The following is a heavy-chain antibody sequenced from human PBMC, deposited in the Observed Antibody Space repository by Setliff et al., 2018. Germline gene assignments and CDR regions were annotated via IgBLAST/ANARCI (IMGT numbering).Heavy chain of an antibody. V-gene: IGHV1-18*01. CDR1: GYSLNTYG. D-gene: IGHD2-21*01. Sequence: GASVKVSCKASGYSLNTYGISWVRQAPGQGLEWMGWISGYNGFIIYAQKFQGRVTMTTDTPTNTAYMELRSLRSDDTAVYFCTTSRAPRVVLAADFDLWGQGTLVTVSS. CDR2: ISGYNGFI. J-gene: IGHJ4*02. CDR3: TTSRAPRVVLAADFDL.